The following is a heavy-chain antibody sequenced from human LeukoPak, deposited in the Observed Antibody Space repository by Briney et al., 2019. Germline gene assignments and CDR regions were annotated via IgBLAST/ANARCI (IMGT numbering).Heavy chain of an antibody. CDR3: ARYVVVTADFDY. D-gene: IGHD2-21*02. CDR2: IYYSGST. CDR1: GGSISSSSYY. J-gene: IGHJ4*02. Sequence: PSETLSLTCTVSGGSISSSSYYWGWIRQPPGKGLEWIGSIYYSGSTYYNPSLKSRVTISVDTSKNQFSLKLSSVTAADTAVYYCARYVVVTADFDYWGQGTLVTVSS. V-gene: IGHV4-39*01.